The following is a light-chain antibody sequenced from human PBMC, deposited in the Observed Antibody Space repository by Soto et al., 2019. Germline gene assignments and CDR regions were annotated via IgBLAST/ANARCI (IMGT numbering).Light chain of an antibody. CDR1: SSKIGSTYD. J-gene: IGLJ1*01. V-gene: IGLV1-40*01. CDR2: GNT. Sequence: QSLLTQPPSVSGAPWQRVTISCTGSSSKIGSTYDVQWYQQLPGTAPKLLIHGNTNRPSGVSNRFSGSKSGNTASLTISGLQPEDEVYYYCSSYTTSNTRQIVFGTGSKVPVL. CDR3: SSYTTSNTRQIV.